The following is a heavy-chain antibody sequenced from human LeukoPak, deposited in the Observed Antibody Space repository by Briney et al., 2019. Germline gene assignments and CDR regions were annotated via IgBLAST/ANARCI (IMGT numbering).Heavy chain of an antibody. D-gene: IGHD6-19*01. CDR1: GGSISSSSYY. CDR3: ARYIAVVAFDI. J-gene: IGHJ3*02. Sequence: PSETLSLTCTVSGGSISSSSYYWGWLRQPPGKGLEWIGSIYYSGSTYYNPSLKSRVTISVDTSKNQFSLKLSSVTAADTAVYYCARYIAVVAFDIWGQGTMVTVSS. CDR2: IYYSGST. V-gene: IGHV4-39*01.